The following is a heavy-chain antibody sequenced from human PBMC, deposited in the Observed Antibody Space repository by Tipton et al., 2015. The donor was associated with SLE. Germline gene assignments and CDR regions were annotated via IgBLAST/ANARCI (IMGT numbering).Heavy chain of an antibody. Sequence: TLSLTCTVSHTSFSTYSWAWIRQSPERGLEWIGYMSHSGSANYNPSLKSRVTISVDTSRNHFSLSLTSVTAADTAVYYCASGIHYYWYFDFWGRGTRVTVSS. V-gene: IGHV4-59*01. CDR2: MSHSGSA. D-gene: IGHD5-18*01. J-gene: IGHJ2*01. CDR3: ASGIHYYWYFDF. CDR1: HTSFSTYS.